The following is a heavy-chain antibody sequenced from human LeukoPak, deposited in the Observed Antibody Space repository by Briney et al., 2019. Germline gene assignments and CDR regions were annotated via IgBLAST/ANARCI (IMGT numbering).Heavy chain of an antibody. D-gene: IGHD4-17*01. J-gene: IGHJ6*02. Sequence: PGGSLRLSCAASGLTFSSHWMHWVRQAPGKGLVWVSRITNDGSSTTYADSVKGRFTISRDNAKNMLYLQVNSLRAEDTAVYYCARDGFWDYGDYYYYGMDVWGQGTTVTVSS. CDR2: ITNDGSST. CDR3: ARDGFWDYGDYYYYGMDV. CDR1: GLTFSSHW. V-gene: IGHV3-74*01.